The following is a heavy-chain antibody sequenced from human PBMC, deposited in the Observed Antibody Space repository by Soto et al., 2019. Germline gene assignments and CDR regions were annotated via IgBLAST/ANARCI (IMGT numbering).Heavy chain of an antibody. J-gene: IGHJ4*02. D-gene: IGHD6-19*01. CDR1: GGSVSSGSFH. V-gene: IGHV4-61*01. Sequence: SETLSLTCSVSGGSVSSGSFHWSWIRQPPGKGLQFIGSIFYNGTANYSPSLKNRVSISIDTSQSQFFLQLISVAAADTAVYYCARIGGWYDIDFWGQGSLVT. CDR3: ARIGGWYDIDF. CDR2: IFYNGTA.